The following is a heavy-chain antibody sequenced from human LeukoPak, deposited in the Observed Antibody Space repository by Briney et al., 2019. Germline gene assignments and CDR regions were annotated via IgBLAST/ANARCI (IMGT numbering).Heavy chain of an antibody. V-gene: IGHV3-23*01. J-gene: IGHJ4*02. CDR2: ISGSGGTT. CDR3: AKDRNPHRVAGANLLDS. CDR1: GFTFRSFA. Sequence: GGSLRLSCAASGFTFRSFALSWVRQAPGKGLEWVSGISGSGGTTYYADSVKGRFTISRDNSKNTLYVQVNSLRDEDTAAYYCAKDRNPHRVAGANLLDSWGQGTLVIVSS. D-gene: IGHD6-19*01.